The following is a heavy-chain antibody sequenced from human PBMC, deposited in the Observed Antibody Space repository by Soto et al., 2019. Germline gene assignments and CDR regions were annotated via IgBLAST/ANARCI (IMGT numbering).Heavy chain of an antibody. V-gene: IGHV3-30-3*01. CDR1: GFTLRNYA. J-gene: IGHJ4*02. CDR2: ISYDRSNQ. CDR3: ARDDYASTGRNSGFDY. D-gene: IGHD3-22*01. Sequence: PGGSLRHACAAAGFTLRNYAMHWVRQVRQAPGEGLEWVAVISYDRSNQFYADSVKGRFTISRDDSKNTLYLQMNSLRADDTAVYYCARDDYASTGRNSGFDYWGQGTLVTVYS.